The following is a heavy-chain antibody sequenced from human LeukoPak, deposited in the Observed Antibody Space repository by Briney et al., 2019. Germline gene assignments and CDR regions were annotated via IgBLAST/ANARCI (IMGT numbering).Heavy chain of an antibody. CDR1: GDSISGRAYY. CDR3: SRERGFWSGYFRPRYFDY. V-gene: IGHV4-61*02. J-gene: IGHJ4*02. CDR2: IHSSGTH. D-gene: IGHD3-3*01. Sequence: SQTLSLTCTVSGDSISGRAYYWSWIRQPAGKGLEWIGRIHSSGTHSYNPSLKSRVSISVETSKNQFSLKLSSLTAADTALYFCSRERGFWSGYFRPRYFDYWGQGTLVTV.